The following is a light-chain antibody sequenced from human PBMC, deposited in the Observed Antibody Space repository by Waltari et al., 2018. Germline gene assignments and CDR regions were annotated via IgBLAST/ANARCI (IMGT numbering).Light chain of an antibody. CDR2: DAS. J-gene: IGKJ4*01. V-gene: IGKV1-39*01. Sequence: DIQMTQSPSSLYASVEDRVTITCRASQKISSYLNWYQQKPGTTPRLLIYDASRLQSGVPSRFSGSGSGTDFTLTISSLQPEDFGTYYCQQTYTTPRTFGGGTKVEIK. CDR3: QQTYTTPRT. CDR1: QKISSY.